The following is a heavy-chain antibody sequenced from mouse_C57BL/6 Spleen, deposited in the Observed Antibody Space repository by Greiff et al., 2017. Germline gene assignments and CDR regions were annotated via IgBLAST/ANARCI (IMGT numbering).Heavy chain of an antibody. V-gene: IGHV5-4*01. CDR3: ARDQGWGFAY. CDR1: GFTFSSYA. D-gene: IGHD3-2*02. Sequence: DVMLVESGGGLVKPGGSLKLSCAASGFTFSSYAMSWVRQTPEKRLEWVATISDGGSYTYYPDNVKGRFTISRDNAKNNLYLQMSHLKSEDTAMYYCARDQGWGFAYWGQGTLVTVSA. CDR2: ISDGGSYT. J-gene: IGHJ3*01.